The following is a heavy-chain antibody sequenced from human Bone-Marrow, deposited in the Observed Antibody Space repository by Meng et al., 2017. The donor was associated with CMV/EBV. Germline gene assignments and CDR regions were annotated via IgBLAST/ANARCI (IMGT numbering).Heavy chain of an antibody. J-gene: IGHJ3*01. V-gene: IGHV3-30*02. D-gene: IGHD1-14*01. Sequence: GESLKISCAASGFTFSSYGMHWVRQAPGKGLEWVAFIRYDGSSKHYTDSVKGRFTISRDNSKNTLFLQLNSLRAEDTAIYYCANLDDDETAKNAFDVWGQGTMVTVSS. CDR1: GFTFSSYG. CDR3: ANLDDDETAKNAFDV. CDR2: IRYDGSSK.